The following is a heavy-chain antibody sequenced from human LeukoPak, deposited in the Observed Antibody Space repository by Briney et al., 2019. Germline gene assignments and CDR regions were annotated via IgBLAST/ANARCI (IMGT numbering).Heavy chain of an antibody. CDR2: IKEDGSET. V-gene: IGHV3-7*03. D-gene: IGHD2-8*02. J-gene: IGHJ4*02. CDR3: ARDGGWWRFDF. CDR1: GLNFNSRW. Sequence: GGSLRLSCVASGLNFNSRWMDWVRRAPGQGLEWVASIKEDGSETHYVDSVRGRFTISRDDDKNSLYLQMNNLRAEDTAMYYCARDGGWWRFDFWGQGALVTVSS.